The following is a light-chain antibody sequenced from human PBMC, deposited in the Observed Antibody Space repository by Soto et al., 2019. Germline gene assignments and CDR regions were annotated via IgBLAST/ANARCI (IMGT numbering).Light chain of an antibody. V-gene: IGKV1-9*01. CDR3: QQLNTYLIT. J-gene: IGKJ5*01. CDR2: STS. Sequence: DIQLTHSPSFLSASVGDRVTITCRASQGISGYLAWYQQKPGKVPKLLIYSTSTLQSGVPSRFSGSASGTEFTPSISGLQPEDFATYYCQQLNTYLITFGQGTRLEIK. CDR1: QGISGY.